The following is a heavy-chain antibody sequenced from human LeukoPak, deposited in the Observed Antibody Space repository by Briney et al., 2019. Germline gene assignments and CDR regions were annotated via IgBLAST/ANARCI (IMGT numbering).Heavy chain of an antibody. CDR2: INAGNGNT. V-gene: IGHV1-3*01. D-gene: IGHD1-26*01. CDR1: GYTFTSYA. J-gene: IGHJ4*02. CDR3: ARRTGATPFDY. Sequence: ASVKVSCKASGYTFTSYAMHWVRQTPGQRLEWMGWINAGNGNTKYSQKFQGRVTITRDTSASTAYMELSSLRSEDTAVYYCARRTGATPFDYWGQGTLVTVSS.